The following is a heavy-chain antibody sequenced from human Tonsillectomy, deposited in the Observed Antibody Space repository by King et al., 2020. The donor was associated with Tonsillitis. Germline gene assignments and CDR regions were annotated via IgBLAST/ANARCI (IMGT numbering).Heavy chain of an antibody. CDR1: GFTVSSNY. Sequence: VQLVESGGGLIQPGGSLRLSCAASGFTVSSNYMSWVRQAPGQGLEWVSVIYSGGDTYYADSVKGRFTISRDNSNNTLYLQMNSLRADDTAVYFCARGAGVTGVYDYWGQGTLVTVSS. J-gene: IGHJ4*02. D-gene: IGHD6-19*01. CDR3: ARGAGVTGVYDY. CDR2: IYSGGDT. V-gene: IGHV3-53*01.